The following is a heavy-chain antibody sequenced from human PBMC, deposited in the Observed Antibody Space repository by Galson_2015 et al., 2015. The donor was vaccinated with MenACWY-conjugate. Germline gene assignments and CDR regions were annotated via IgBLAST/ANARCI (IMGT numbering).Heavy chain of an antibody. Sequence: SLRLSCAASGFTSGFTFSRYAMHWVRQAPGKGLEWVAVISYDANNVYYADSVKGRFTISRDNSKNTLSLQMNSLRAEDTAVYYCARETYGGNSGSDYWGQGTLVTVSS. V-gene: IGHV3-30*04. CDR3: ARETYGGNSGSDY. CDR1: GFTFSRYA. D-gene: IGHD4-23*01. CDR2: ISYDANNV. J-gene: IGHJ4*02.